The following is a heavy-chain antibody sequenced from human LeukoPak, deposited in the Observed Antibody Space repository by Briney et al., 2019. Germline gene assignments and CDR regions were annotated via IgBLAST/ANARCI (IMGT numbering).Heavy chain of an antibody. D-gene: IGHD3-10*01. V-gene: IGHV3-33*01. CDR3: ARDVDYYGSGSYYQPAYYFDY. CDR2: IWYDGSNK. CDR1: GFTFSSYG. J-gene: IGHJ4*02. Sequence: GRSLRLSCAASGFTFSSYGMHWVRRAPGKGLEWVAVIWYDGSNKYYADSVKGRFTISRDNSKNTLYLQMNSLRAEDTAVYYCARDVDYYGSGSYYQPAYYFDYWGQGTLVTVSS.